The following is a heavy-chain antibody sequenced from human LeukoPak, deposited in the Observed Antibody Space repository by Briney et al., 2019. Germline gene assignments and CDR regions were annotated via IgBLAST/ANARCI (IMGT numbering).Heavy chain of an antibody. D-gene: IGHD2-2*01. CDR1: GDSISSASW. Sequence: SGTLSLTCAVSGDSISSASWWNWVRQPPGKGLEWIGQVSHSGSTNYNPSLKSRVTMSVDKSKNQFSLKLRSVTAADTAVYYCARREAQPMWGQGTMVTVSS. J-gene: IGHJ3*02. CDR3: ARREAQPM. V-gene: IGHV4-4*02. CDR2: VSHSGST.